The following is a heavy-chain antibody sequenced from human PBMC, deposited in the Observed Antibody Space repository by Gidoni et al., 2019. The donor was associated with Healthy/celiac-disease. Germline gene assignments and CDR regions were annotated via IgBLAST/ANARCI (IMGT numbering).Heavy chain of an antibody. V-gene: IGHV1-2*04. J-gene: IGHJ6*02. CDR1: GYTFTGYY. D-gene: IGHD6-13*01. Sequence: QVQLVQSGAEVKKPGASVKVSCKASGYTFTGYYMHRVRQAPGQGLEWMGWINPNSGGTNYAQKFQGWVTMTRDTSISTAYMELSRLRSDDTAVYYCARGSSSWPKYYYGMDVWGQGTTVTVSS. CDR3: ARGSSSWPKYYYGMDV. CDR2: INPNSGGT.